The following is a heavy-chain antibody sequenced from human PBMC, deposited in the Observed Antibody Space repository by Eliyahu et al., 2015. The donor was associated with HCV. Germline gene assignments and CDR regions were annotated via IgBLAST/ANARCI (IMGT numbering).Heavy chain of an antibody. Sequence: EVQVVQSGVEVKKAGESLKISCQTSGYFFTSYWIGWVRQVPGKGLGWMGIIFGDDSETRYSPSFQGQVTISADKASGTAYLQWNSLKASDSGTYYCGRAAGTYFDYWGQGTVVAVSS. CDR2: IFGDDSET. CDR1: GYFFTSYW. D-gene: IGHD6-13*01. V-gene: IGHV5-51*01. CDR3: GRAAGTYFDY. J-gene: IGHJ4*02.